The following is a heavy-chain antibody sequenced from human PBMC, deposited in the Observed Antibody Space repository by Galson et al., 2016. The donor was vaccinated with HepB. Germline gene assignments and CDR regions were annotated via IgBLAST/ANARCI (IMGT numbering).Heavy chain of an antibody. J-gene: IGHJ6*02. Sequence: SVKVSCKAFGGTFGSYAVGWVRQAPGQGLEWMGGIIPTLGTVQYTQKFQGRVKLTADKSTNIVCMELSGLRHDETTLYFCARDSELRVELPSGFPILRGPKSMDVWCQGTTVIV. V-gene: IGHV1-69*10. CDR2: IIPTLGTV. CDR1: GGTFGSYA. D-gene: IGHD3-22*01. CDR3: ARDSELRVELPSGFPILRGPKSMDV.